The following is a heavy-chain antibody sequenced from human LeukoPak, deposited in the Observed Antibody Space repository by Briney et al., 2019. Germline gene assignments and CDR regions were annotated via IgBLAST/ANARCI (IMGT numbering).Heavy chain of an antibody. D-gene: IGHD6-13*01. V-gene: IGHV1-8*01. J-gene: IGHJ6*03. CDR3: ARGVIAAAPDYYMDV. Sequence: GASVKVSCKASGYTFTSYDINWVRQATGQGLEWMGWMNPNSGNTGYAQKFQGRVTMTRNTSISTAYMELSSLRSEDTAVYYCARGVIAAAPDYYMDVWGKGTTVTISS. CDR2: MNPNSGNT. CDR1: GYTFTSYD.